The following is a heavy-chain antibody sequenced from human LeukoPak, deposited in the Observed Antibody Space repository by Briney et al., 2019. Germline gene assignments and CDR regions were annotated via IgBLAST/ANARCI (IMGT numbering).Heavy chain of an antibody. V-gene: IGHV4-4*07. CDR2: IYTSGST. CDR3: ARVYSSSASCYTQGYWFDP. CDR1: GGSMSSYY. J-gene: IGHJ5*02. D-gene: IGHD2-2*02. Sequence: SETLSLTCTVSGGSMSSYYWSWIRQPAGKGLEWIGRIYTSGSTNYNPPLKSRVTMSVDTSKNQFSLKLSSVTAADTAVYYCARVYSSSASCYTQGYWFDPWGQGTLVTVSS.